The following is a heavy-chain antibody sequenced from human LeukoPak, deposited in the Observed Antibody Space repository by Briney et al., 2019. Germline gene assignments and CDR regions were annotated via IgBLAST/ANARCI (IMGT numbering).Heavy chain of an antibody. D-gene: IGHD2-8*01. Sequence: SGGSLRLSCVASGFTFGNYGMSWVRQAPGKGLQWVSGISASGISEYYADSVRGRFTISRDNSKNTLHLQLNSLRAEDTAMYYCAKDNVSLPQYWGQGTLVTVSS. J-gene: IGHJ4*02. CDR2: ISASGISE. CDR3: AKDNVSLPQY. CDR1: GFTFGNYG. V-gene: IGHV3-23*01.